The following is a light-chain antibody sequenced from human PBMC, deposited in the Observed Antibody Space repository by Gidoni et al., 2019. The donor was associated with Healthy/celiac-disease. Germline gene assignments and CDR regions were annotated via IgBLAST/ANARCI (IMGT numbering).Light chain of an antibody. V-gene: IGKV2-28*01. CDR2: LGS. CDR3: MQALQTQLT. Sequence: DIVLTQSPLSLPVTPGEPASISCRSSQSLLHSNGYNYLDWYLQKPGQSPQLLIYLGSNRASGVPDRFSGSGSGTDFTLKISRVEAGDVGVYYCMQALQTQLTFXGXTKVEIK. J-gene: IGKJ4*01. CDR1: QSLLHSNGYNY.